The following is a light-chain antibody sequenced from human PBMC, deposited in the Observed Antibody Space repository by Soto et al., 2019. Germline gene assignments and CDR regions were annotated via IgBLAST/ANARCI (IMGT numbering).Light chain of an antibody. Sequence: EIVLTQSPATMSLSPGERATLSCRASQTVGNYLAWYQQKPGQAPRLLIYDASNRATGIPARFSGGGSGTEFTLTISSLQPEDFATYYCQQYNSFWTFGQGTKVDIK. CDR3: QQYNSFWT. CDR2: DAS. CDR1: QTVGNY. J-gene: IGKJ1*01. V-gene: IGKV3-11*01.